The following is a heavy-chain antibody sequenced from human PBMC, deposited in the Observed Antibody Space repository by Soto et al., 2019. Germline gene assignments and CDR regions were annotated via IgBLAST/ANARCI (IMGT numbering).Heavy chain of an antibody. J-gene: IGHJ4*02. D-gene: IGHD2-8*01. CDR1: GGSFSGNY. V-gene: IGHV4-34*01. Sequence: SETLSLTCAVYGGSFSGNYWSWLRQPPGKGLEWIGEINHSGSTNYNPSLRSRVTISVDKSKNQFSQKLSSVTAAATPVHYCERGCMPSNYLDYRGKVTLSAVCS. CDR3: ERGCMPSNYLDY. CDR2: INHSGST.